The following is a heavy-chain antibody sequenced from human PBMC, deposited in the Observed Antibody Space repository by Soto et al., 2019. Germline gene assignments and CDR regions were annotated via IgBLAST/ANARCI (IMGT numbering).Heavy chain of an antibody. CDR3: ARGLPYCSSSTCAQTRFDP. CDR2: INQSGGT. J-gene: IGHJ5*02. D-gene: IGHD2-2*01. Sequence: PSETLSLTCAVYAGSFSDNFWTWLRQPPGKGLEWIGEINQSGGTNYNPSLKSRVIISIDTSKNQFALKLNSVTAADTAVYYCARGLPYCSSSTCAQTRFDPWGQRTLVTVSS. CDR1: AGSFSDNF. V-gene: IGHV4-34*01.